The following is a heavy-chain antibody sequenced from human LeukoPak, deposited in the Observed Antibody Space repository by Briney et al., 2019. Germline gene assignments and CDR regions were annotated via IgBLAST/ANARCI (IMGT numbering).Heavy chain of an antibody. CDR1: GYIFSSND. CDR2: MNPNSGDT. J-gene: IGHJ4*02. D-gene: IGHD3-10*01. Sequence: GASVKVSCKASGYIFSSNDMNWVRQAAGQGLEWMGWMNPNSGDTGYTQKFQGRVAMTRSTSITTAYMELSSLRSEDTAVYYCARGPFGSGSFLDYWGQGTLVTVSS. V-gene: IGHV1-8*01. CDR3: ARGPFGSGSFLDY.